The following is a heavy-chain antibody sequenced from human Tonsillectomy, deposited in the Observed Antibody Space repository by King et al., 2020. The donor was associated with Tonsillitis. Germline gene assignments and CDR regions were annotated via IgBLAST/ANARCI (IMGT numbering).Heavy chain of an antibody. D-gene: IGHD6-13*01. CDR1: GGSISSYY. CDR3: ARDLSSSTWYGGYHYYGMDV. Sequence: RLQESGPGLVKPSETLSLTCSVSGGSISSYYWSWIRPPAGKGLEWIGRVYASGGTNYNPSLKSRVTMSVDTSKSQFSLQLTSVTAADTAVYYCARDLSSSTWYGGYHYYGMDVWGQGTTVTVSS. CDR2: VYASGGT. J-gene: IGHJ6*02. V-gene: IGHV4-4*07.